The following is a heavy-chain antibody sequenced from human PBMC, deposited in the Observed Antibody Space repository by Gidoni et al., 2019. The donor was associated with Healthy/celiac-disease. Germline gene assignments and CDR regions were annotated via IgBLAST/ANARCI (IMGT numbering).Heavy chain of an antibody. J-gene: IGHJ4*02. Sequence: HLQLQESGPGLVKPSETLSPTCSVSGGSISRSSYYWGWSRQPPGKGLAWIGSIYSSGSTYYNPSLKSRVTISVDTSKNQFSLKLSSVTAADTAVYYCASRENIAAAGMGYWGQGTLVTVSS. CDR1: GGSISRSSYY. V-gene: IGHV4-39*01. CDR2: IYSSGST. CDR3: ASRENIAAAGMGY. D-gene: IGHD6-13*01.